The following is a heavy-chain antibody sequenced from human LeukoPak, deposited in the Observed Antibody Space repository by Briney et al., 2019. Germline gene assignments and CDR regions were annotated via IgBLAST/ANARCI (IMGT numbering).Heavy chain of an antibody. D-gene: IGHD3-22*01. CDR2: ISSSSSYI. CDR3: ARGPSGYYYTLDY. CDR1: GFTFSSYS. Sequence: GGSLRLSCAASGFTFSSYSMNWVRQAPGKGLEWVSSISSSSSYIYYADSVKGRFTISRDNAKNTLYLQMNSLRAEDTAVYYCARGPSGYYYTLDYWGQGTLVTVSS. J-gene: IGHJ4*02. V-gene: IGHV3-21*01.